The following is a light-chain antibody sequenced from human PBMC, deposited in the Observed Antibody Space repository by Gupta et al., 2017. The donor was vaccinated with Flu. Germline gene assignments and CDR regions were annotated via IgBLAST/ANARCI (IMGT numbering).Light chain of an antibody. CDR1: ALTKQY. J-gene: IGLJ3*02. CDR2: KDS. Sequence: HTARITGTGDALTKQYAYWYQQMPGQAPVLVIYKDSERPSGIPERFSGSSSGTTVTLTIIGVQAEDEADYYCHSSDSSVSVWVFGGGTKLTVL. CDR3: HSSDSSVSVWV. V-gene: IGLV3-25*03.